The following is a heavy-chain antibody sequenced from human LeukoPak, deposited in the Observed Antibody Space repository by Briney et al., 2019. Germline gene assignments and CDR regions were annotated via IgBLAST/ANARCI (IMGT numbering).Heavy chain of an antibody. D-gene: IGHD2-15*01. Sequence: SETLSLTCAVYGGSFSGYYWSWIRQPPGKGLEWIGEINHSGSTNYNPSLKSRVTISVDTSKNQFSLKLSSVPAADTAVYYAVAATGSGWFDPWGQGTLVTVSS. J-gene: IGHJ5*02. V-gene: IGHV4-34*01. CDR1: GGSFSGYY. CDR2: INHSGST. CDR3: VAATGSGWFDP.